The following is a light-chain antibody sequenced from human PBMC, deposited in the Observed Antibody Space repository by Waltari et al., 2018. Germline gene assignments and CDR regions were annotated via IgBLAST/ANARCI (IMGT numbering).Light chain of an antibody. Sequence: EIVLTQSPGTLSLSPGERATLSCRDSQRVSSSYLAWYQQKPGQAPRLLIYGASSRATGIPDRFSGRGSGTDFTLTISRLEPEDFAVYYCQQYGSSPRTFGQGTKVEIK. CDR1: QRVSSSY. V-gene: IGKV3-20*01. CDR3: QQYGSSPRT. J-gene: IGKJ1*01. CDR2: GAS.